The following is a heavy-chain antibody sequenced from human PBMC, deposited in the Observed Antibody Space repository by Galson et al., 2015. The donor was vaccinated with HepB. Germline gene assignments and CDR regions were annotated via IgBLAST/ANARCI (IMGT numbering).Heavy chain of an antibody. CDR3: ARVHSSGYYYGFYAFDI. CDR2: IIPIFGTA. CDR1: GGTFSSYA. D-gene: IGHD3-22*01. J-gene: IGHJ3*02. Sequence: SVKVSCKASGGTFSSYAISRVRQAPGQGLEWMGGIIPIFGTANYAQKFQGRVTITADESTSTAYMELSSLRSEDTAVYYCARVHSSGYYYGFYAFDIWGQGTMVTVSS. V-gene: IGHV1-69*13.